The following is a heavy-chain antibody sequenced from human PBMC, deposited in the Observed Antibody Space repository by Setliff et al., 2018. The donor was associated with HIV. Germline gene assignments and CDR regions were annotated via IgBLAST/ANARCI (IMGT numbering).Heavy chain of an antibody. CDR1: GDFFSSDYY. V-gene: IGHV4-61*01. J-gene: IGHJ6*02. CDR2: IYYSGST. D-gene: IGHD3-10*01. Sequence: ETLSLTCTVSGDFFSSDYYWGWIRQSPGKGLEWIGYIYYSGSTNYNPSLKSRVTISVDTSKNQFSLKLSSVTAADTAVYYRAREGPHYYGSGSYGYYYYGMDVWGQGTTVTV. CDR3: AREGPHYYGSGSYGYYYYGMDV.